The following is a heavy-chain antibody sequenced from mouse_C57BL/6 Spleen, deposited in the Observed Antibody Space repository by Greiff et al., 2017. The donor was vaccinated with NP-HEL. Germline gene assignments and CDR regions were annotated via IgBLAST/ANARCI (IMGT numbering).Heavy chain of an antibody. CDR3: VRHWYYGSSYGYFDV. D-gene: IGHD1-1*01. Sequence: EVQGVESGGGLVQPKGSLKLSCAASGFSFNTYAMNWVRQAPGTGLEWVARIRSKSNNYATYYADSVKDRFTISRDDSESMLYLQMNNVKTEDTAMYYCVRHWYYGSSYGYFDVWGTGTTVTVSS. V-gene: IGHV10-1*01. CDR1: GFSFNTYA. J-gene: IGHJ1*03. CDR2: IRSKSNNYAT.